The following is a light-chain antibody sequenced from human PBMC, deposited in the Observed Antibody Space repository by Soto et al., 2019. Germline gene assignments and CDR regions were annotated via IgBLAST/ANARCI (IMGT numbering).Light chain of an antibody. CDR1: SSDVGGYNY. CDR3: SSYAGSNNFV. V-gene: IGLV2-8*01. Sequence: QSVLTQPPSASGSPGQSVTISCTGTSSDVGGYNYVSWYQQHPGKAPKLMIYEVSERPSGVPDRFSGSKSSNTVSLTVSGLQAEDEADYYCSSYAGSNNFVFGTGTKLTVL. CDR2: EVS. J-gene: IGLJ1*01.